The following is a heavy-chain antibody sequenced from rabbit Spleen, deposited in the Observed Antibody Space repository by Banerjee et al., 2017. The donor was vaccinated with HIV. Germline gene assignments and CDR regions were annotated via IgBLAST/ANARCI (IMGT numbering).Heavy chain of an antibody. CDR3: ARDSGSSFSSYGMDL. Sequence: QEQLVESGGGLVQPEGSLTLTCQASGFDLNSNYYMCWVRQAPGTGLEWIACIYVASVGSTYYASWVNGRFTISSHNAQNTLYLQMTSLTAADTATYFCARDSGSSFSSYGMDLWGPGTLVTVS. CDR1: GFDLNSNYY. J-gene: IGHJ6*01. CDR2: IYVASVGST. V-gene: IGHV1S47*01. D-gene: IGHD8-1*01.